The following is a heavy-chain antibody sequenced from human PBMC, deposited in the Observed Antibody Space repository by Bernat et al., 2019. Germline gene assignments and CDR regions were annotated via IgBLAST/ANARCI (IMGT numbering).Heavy chain of an antibody. CDR1: GFTFSNYV. D-gene: IGHD6-19*01. J-gene: IGHJ4*02. V-gene: IGHV3-23*04. CDR2: INNSGNSP. CDR3: AKDRDSSGWRFDF. Sequence: VQLVESGGGVVQPGRSLRLSCAASGFTFSNYVMSWVRQAPGKGLEWVSGINNSGNSPYYADSVKGRFTISRDNSKNTLYLQMNSPRAEDTAVYYCAKDRDSSGWRFDFWGQGTLVTVSS.